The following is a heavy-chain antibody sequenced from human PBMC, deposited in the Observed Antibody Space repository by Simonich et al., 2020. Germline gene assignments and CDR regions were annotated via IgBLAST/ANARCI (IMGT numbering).Heavy chain of an antibody. V-gene: IGHV3-21*01. J-gene: IGHJ4*02. CDR3: ARDTSYYGSGSYYFDY. CDR2: ISSSSSYI. Sequence: GGGLVKPGGSLRLSCAASGFTFSSYSMNWVRQAQGKWLEWVSSISSSSSYIYYADSVKGRFTISRDNAKNSLYLQMNSLRAEDTAVYYCARDTSYYGSGSYYFDYWGQGTLVTVSS. D-gene: IGHD3-10*01. CDR1: GFTFSSYS.